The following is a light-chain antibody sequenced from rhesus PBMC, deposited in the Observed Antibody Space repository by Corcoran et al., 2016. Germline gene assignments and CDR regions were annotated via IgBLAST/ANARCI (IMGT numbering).Light chain of an antibody. CDR1: SSDIGGCNR. Sequence: QAAPTQSPSVSGSPGQSVTISCTGTSSDIGGCNRVSWYQQHPGKAPKLMIYEVSKRPSGVSDRFAGSKSRNTASLTISGLQAEDETDYYCSAYAIRSTFIFGAGTRLTVL. CDR2: EVS. V-gene: IGLV2-13*03. J-gene: IGLJ1*01. CDR3: SAYAIRSTFI.